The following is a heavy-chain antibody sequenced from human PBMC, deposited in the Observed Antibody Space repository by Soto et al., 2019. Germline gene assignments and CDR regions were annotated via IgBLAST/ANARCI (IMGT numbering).Heavy chain of an antibody. CDR1: GFTVSSNY. Sequence: GGSLRLSCAASGFTVSSNYMSWVRQAPGKGLEWVSVIYSGGSTYYADSVKGRFTISRDNSKNTLYLQMNSLRAEDTAVYYCARDQSAGTLFDYYYGMDVWGQGTTVTVSS. CDR3: ARDQSAGTLFDYYYGMDV. J-gene: IGHJ6*02. V-gene: IGHV3-53*01. D-gene: IGHD6-13*01. CDR2: IYSGGST.